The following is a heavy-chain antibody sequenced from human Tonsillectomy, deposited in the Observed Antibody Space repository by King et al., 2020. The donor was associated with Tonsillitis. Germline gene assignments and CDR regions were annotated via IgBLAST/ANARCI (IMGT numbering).Heavy chain of an antibody. J-gene: IGHJ5*02. CDR2: IYTSGST. V-gene: IGHV4-4*07. D-gene: IGHD6-13*01. Sequence: QLQESGPGLVKPSETLSLTCTVSGGSISSYYWSWIRQPAGKGLEWIGRIYTSGSTNYNPSLKSRVTKSVDTSKNQFSLKLSSVTAADTAVYYCARGTASSSWYRLLYVRGGGGSGWFDPWGQGTLVTVSS. CDR3: ARGTASSSWYRLLYVRGGGGSGWFDP. CDR1: GGSISSYY.